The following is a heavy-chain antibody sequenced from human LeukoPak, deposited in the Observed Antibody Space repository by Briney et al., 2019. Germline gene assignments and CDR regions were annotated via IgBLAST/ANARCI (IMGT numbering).Heavy chain of an antibody. CDR1: GFSLSSYA. Sequence: PGGSLRPSCAASGFSLSSYAMSWVRQAPGKGLEWVSAISSTDAGTYHADSVRGRFTISRDSSKNTLYLQMNSLRAEDTAVYYCATERAGERPRPLLNYYYMDVWGKGTTVTVSS. J-gene: IGHJ6*03. D-gene: IGHD3-16*01. CDR3: ATERAGERPRPLLNYYYMDV. CDR2: ISSTDAGT. V-gene: IGHV3-23*01.